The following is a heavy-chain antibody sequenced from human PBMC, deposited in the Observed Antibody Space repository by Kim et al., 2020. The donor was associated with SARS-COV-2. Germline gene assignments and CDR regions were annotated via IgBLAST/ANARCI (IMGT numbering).Heavy chain of an antibody. CDR1: GDSISSSSYY. D-gene: IGHD2-15*01. Sequence: SETLSLTCTVSGDSISSSSYYWGWIRQPPGKGLEWIGTIYYRGTTYYNPSLKSRVTISVDTSKNQFSLKVKSVTAADTAIYYCAQRVVAAYYGMDVWGQG. CDR3: AQRVVAAYYGMDV. V-gene: IGHV4-39*01. CDR2: IYYRGTT. J-gene: IGHJ6*02.